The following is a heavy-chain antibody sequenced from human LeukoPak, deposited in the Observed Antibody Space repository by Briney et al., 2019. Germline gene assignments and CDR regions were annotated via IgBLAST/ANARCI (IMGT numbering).Heavy chain of an antibody. D-gene: IGHD3-22*01. CDR1: GGSISSSNW. CDR3: ARVLGITMIVVVTAWFDP. V-gene: IGHV4-4*02. Sequence: PSETLSLTCAVSGGSISSSNWWSWVRQPPGKGLEWIGEIYHSGSTNYNPSLKSRVTMSVDTSKNQFSLKLSSVTAADTAVYYCARVLGITMIVVVTAWFDPWGQGTLVTVSS. CDR2: IYHSGST. J-gene: IGHJ5*02.